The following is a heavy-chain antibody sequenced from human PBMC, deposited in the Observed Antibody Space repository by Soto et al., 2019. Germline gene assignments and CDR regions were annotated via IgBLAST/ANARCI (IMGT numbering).Heavy chain of an antibody. D-gene: IGHD3-9*01. CDR3: ARDRREVLRYFDWLSRFDH. CDR2: ISAYNGNT. J-gene: IGHJ4*02. V-gene: IGHV1-18*04. Sequence: SVKVSYKPPGYSFTRYGISLVRPAAGQGLEWMGWISAYNGNTNYAQKLQGRVTMTTDTSTSTAYMELRSLSSDDTAVYYCARDRREVLRYFDWLSRFDHWGQGTLVTVSS. CDR1: GYSFTRYG.